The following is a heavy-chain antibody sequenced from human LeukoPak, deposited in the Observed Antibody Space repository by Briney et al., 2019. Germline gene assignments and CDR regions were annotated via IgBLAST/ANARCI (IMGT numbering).Heavy chain of an antibody. CDR2: IYYSGST. CDR3: ARVQAGSAMVKGDYYYMDV. Sequence: SQTLSLTCTVSGGSISGGDYYWGWIRQPPGKGLEWIGSIYYSGSTYYNPSLKSRVTISVDTSKNQFSLKLSSVIAADTAVYYCARVQAGSAMVKGDYYYMDVWGKGTTVTVSS. CDR1: GGSISGGDYY. V-gene: IGHV4-39*01. D-gene: IGHD5-18*01. J-gene: IGHJ6*03.